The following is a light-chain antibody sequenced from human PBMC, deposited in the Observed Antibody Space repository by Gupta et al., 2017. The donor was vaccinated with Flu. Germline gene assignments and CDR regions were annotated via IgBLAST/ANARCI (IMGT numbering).Light chain of an antibody. CDR1: QSISSW. J-gene: IGKJ1*01. CDR3: QHENSSPWT. Sequence: PSSLSVSVGDRVTITCRASQSISSWLDWYQQKPGKAPKLLIYKASRVESGVPSRFSGSGSGTEFTLTISSRQPDDFATYYCQHENSSPWTFGQGTKVEIK. V-gene: IGKV1-5*03. CDR2: KAS.